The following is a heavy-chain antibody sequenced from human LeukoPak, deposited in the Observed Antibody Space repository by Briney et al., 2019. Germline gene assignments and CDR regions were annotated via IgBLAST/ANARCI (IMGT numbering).Heavy chain of an antibody. CDR1: GGTFSSYA. Sequence: ASVKVSCKASGGTFSSYAISWVRQAPGQGLEWMGRINAGNGNTKYSQKFQGRVTITRDTSASTAYMELSSLRSEDTAVYYCARALVAVAGIELDYWGQGTLVTVSS. CDR3: ARALVAVAGIELDY. D-gene: IGHD6-19*01. J-gene: IGHJ4*02. CDR2: INAGNGNT. V-gene: IGHV1-3*01.